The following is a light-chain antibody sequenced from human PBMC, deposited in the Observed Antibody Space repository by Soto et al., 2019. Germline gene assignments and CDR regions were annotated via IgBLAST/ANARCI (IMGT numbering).Light chain of an antibody. J-gene: IGKJ4*01. Sequence: EIVLTQSPATLSLSPGERATLSCRASQSVSSYLAWYQQKPGRAPRLLIYDASNRATGIPARFSGSGSGTDFTLTISSLEPEDFAVYYCQQRSDWHTFGGGTKVDIK. CDR2: DAS. CDR1: QSVSSY. V-gene: IGKV3-11*01. CDR3: QQRSDWHT.